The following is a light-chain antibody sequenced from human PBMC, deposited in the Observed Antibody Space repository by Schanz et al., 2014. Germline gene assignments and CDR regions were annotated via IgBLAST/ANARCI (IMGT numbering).Light chain of an antibody. J-gene: IGLJ1*01. CDR2: DVN. CDR3: SSYGGNLGV. Sequence: QSALTQPPSASGSPGQSVTISCTGTSSDVGGYNYVSWYQQHPGKAPKLMIFDVNQRPSGVPDRFSGSKSGNTASLTVSGLQAEDEADYYCSSYGGNLGVFGTGTKLPVL. V-gene: IGLV2-8*01. CDR1: SSDVGGYNY.